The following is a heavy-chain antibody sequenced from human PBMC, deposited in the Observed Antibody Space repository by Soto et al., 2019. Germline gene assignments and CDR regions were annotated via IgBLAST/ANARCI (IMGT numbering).Heavy chain of an antibody. D-gene: IGHD3-22*01. CDR1: GVTFSSYA. CDR2: SIPIFGTA. V-gene: IGHV1-69*01. CDR3: ARDLTYDSSGYYYGDDAFDI. Sequence: QVQLVQSGAEVKKPGYSVKVSCKASGVTFSSYAISWVRQAPGRGLEWWGGSIPIFGTANYAQTFQGRVTITTDESTSTAYMELSSLRSEDTAGYYCARDLTYDSSGYYYGDDAFDIWGQGTMVTVSS. J-gene: IGHJ3*02.